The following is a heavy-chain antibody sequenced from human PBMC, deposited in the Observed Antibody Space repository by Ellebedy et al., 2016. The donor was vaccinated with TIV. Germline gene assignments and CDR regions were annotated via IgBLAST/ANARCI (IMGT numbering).Heavy chain of an antibody. Sequence: GESLKISCGASGFNFRSYWMTWVRQAAGKGLEWVAKIRQEGDEIYYVDFVKGRFTISRDNAKNSLFLQMNSLRVEDTAVYYCARRASYGDYAVQVNPWFDPWGQGTLVTVSS. CDR3: ARRASYGDYAVQVNPWFDP. J-gene: IGHJ5*02. D-gene: IGHD4-17*01. V-gene: IGHV3-7*01. CDR1: GFNFRSYW. CDR2: IRQEGDEI.